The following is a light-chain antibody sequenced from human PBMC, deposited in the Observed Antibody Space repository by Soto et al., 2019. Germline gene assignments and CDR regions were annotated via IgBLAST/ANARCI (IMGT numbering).Light chain of an antibody. CDR3: QQYGFS. CDR1: QSVSYW. CDR2: DAS. Sequence: DIPMTQSPSTLSASVGDRVTITCRASQSVSYWLAWYQQKPGMAPKLLLHDASSLESGVPSRFRGSGSGKEFTLTISSLQPDDFATYYCQQYGFSFDPGTKVEI. J-gene: IGKJ3*01. V-gene: IGKV1-5*01.